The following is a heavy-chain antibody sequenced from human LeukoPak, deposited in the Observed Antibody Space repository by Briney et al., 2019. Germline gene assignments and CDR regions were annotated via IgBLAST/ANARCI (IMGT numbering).Heavy chain of an antibody. Sequence: QSGGSLRLSRAASGFTFSSYWMHWVRQAPGKGLVWVSRINGDGSSITYADSVKGRFTISRDNAKNTLYLQMNSLRAEDTAVYYCARDPFGVVNIWGQGTLVTVSS. V-gene: IGHV3-74*03. D-gene: IGHD3-3*01. CDR2: INGDGSSI. J-gene: IGHJ4*02. CDR1: GFTFSSYW. CDR3: ARDPFGVVNI.